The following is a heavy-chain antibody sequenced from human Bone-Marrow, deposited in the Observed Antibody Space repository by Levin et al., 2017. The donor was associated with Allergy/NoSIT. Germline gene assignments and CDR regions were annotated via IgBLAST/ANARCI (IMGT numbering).Heavy chain of an antibody. CDR1: GGSISSSSYY. D-gene: IGHD6-19*01. V-gene: IGHV4-39*07. CDR2: IYYSGST. Sequence: PSETLSLTCTVSGGSISSSSYYWGWIRQPPGKGLEWIGSIYYSGSTYYNPSLKSRVTISVDTSKNQFSLKLSSVTAADTAVYYCARVNSSGWKPRGFYDYWGQGTLVTVSS. J-gene: IGHJ4*02. CDR3: ARVNSSGWKPRGFYDY.